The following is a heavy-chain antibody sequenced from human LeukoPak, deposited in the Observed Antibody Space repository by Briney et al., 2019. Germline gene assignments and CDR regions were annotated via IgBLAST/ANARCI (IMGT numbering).Heavy chain of an antibody. CDR1: GYSISSGYY. Sequence: SETLSLTCTVSGYSISSGYYWGWIRQPPGKGLEWIGYIYYSGSTNYNPSLKSRVTISVDTSKNQFSLKLSSVTAADTAVYYCAKLVHTAAVISYCGGDCYPDYWGQGTLVTVSS. CDR3: AKLVHTAAVISYCGGDCYPDY. V-gene: IGHV4-61*01. D-gene: IGHD2-21*02. CDR2: IYYSGST. J-gene: IGHJ4*02.